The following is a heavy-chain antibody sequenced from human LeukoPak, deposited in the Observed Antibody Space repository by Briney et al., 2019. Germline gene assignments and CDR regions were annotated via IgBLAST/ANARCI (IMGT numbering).Heavy chain of an antibody. CDR1: GFTFDDYA. CDR3: AKDMNSYSSSSYCDY. D-gene: IGHD6-13*01. J-gene: IGHJ4*02. CDR2: ISWNSGSI. V-gene: IGHV3-9*01. Sequence: GRSLRLSCAASGFTFDDYAMHWVRQAPGKGLEWVSGISWNSGSIGYADSVKGRFTISRDNAKNSLYLQMNSLRAEDTALYYCAKDMNSYSSSSYCDYWGQGTLVTVSS.